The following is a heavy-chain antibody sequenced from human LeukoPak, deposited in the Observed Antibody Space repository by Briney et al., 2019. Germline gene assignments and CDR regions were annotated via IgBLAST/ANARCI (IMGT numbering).Heavy chain of an antibody. CDR1: GFTFSSYS. D-gene: IGHD2-15*01. CDR3: AKDRGVAATLWYFDL. J-gene: IGHJ2*01. Sequence: GGSLRLSCAASGFTFSSYSMNWVRQAPGKGLEWVSSISSSSSYIYYADSVKGRFTISRDNAKNSLYLQMNSLRAEDTAVYYCAKDRGVAATLWYFDLWGRGTLVTVSS. CDR2: ISSSSSYI. V-gene: IGHV3-21*04.